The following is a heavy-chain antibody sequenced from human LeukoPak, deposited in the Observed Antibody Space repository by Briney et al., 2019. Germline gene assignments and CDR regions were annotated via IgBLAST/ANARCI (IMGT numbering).Heavy chain of an antibody. Sequence: SSETLSLTCTVSGGSISSYYWSWIRQPPGKGLEWIGYIYYSGSTNYNPYLKSRVTISVDTSKNQFSLKLSSVTAADTAVYYCARLLRYSNYYYYGMDVWGQGTTVTVSS. CDR1: GGSISSYY. D-gene: IGHD4-11*01. CDR3: ARLLRYSNYYYYGMDV. V-gene: IGHV4-59*08. J-gene: IGHJ6*02. CDR2: IYYSGST.